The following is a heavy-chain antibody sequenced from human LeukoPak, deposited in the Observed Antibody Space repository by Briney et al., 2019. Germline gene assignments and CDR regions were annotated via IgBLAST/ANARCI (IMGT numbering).Heavy chain of an antibody. J-gene: IGHJ5*02. CDR1: GFTFSTYG. V-gene: IGHV3-48*01. CDR3: ARRGTITGKHFDP. CDR2: VSSSSSTI. D-gene: IGHD1-20*01. Sequence: PGGSLRLSCAASGFTFSTYGMYWVRQAPGKGLEWLSYVSSSSSTISYADFVRGRFTISRDNAKNSLYLQISSLRAEDTAVYYCARRGTITGKHFDPWGQGTLVTVSS.